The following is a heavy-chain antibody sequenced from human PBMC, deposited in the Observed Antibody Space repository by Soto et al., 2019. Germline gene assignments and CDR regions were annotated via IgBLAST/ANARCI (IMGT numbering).Heavy chain of an antibody. V-gene: IGHV1-18*01. CDR2: ISAYNGNT. J-gene: IGHJ5*02. CDR3: ARDLGYCSGGSCYHTGPFDP. D-gene: IGHD2-15*01. Sequence: ASVKVSCKASGYTFTSYGISWVRQAPGQGLEWMGWISAYNGNTNYAQKLQCRVTMTTDTSTSTAYMELRSLRSDDTAVYYCARDLGYCSGGSCYHTGPFDPWGQGTLVTVSS. CDR1: GYTFTSYG.